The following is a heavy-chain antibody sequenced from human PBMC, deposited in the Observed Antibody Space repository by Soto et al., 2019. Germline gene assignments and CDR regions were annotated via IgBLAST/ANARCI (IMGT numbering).Heavy chain of an antibody. CDR3: ARETGYYGGYNWFDP. D-gene: IGHD3-3*01. CDR2: IYYNGDT. CDR1: GGSISAAAYY. J-gene: IGHJ5*02. Sequence: SETLSLTCTVSGGSISAAAYYWSWILQLPGKGLEWIGYIYYNGDTYYNPSLERRVTISLDTSKNQFSLELTSVTAADTAVYYCARETGYYGGYNWFDPWGQGTLVTVSS. V-gene: IGHV4-31*03.